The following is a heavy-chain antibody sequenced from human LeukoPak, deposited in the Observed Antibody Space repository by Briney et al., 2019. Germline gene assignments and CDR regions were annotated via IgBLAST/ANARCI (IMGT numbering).Heavy chain of an antibody. CDR1: GFTFSSYA. Sequence: GGSLRLSCAASGFTFSSYAMHWVRQAPGKGLEWVAVISYDGSNKYYADSVKGRFTISRDNSKNTLYLQMNSLRAEDTAVYYCARDPRPYCSSTSCYTGVWFDPWGQGTLVTAS. J-gene: IGHJ5*02. CDR2: ISYDGSNK. V-gene: IGHV3-30-3*01. CDR3: ARDPRPYCSSTSCYTGVWFDP. D-gene: IGHD2-2*02.